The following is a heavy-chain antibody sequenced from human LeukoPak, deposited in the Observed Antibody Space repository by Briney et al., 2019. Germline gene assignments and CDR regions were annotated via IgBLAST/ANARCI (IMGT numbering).Heavy chain of an antibody. CDR3: ANLDYGDFDAFDI. CDR1: GFTFSSYA. CDR2: ISGSGGST. D-gene: IGHD4-17*01. J-gene: IGHJ3*02. Sequence: GGSLRLSCAASGFTFSSYAMSWVRQAPGKGLEWVSAISGSGGSTYYADSVKGRFTISRDNPKNTLYLQMNSLRAEDTAVYYCANLDYGDFDAFDIWGQGAMVTVSS. V-gene: IGHV3-23*01.